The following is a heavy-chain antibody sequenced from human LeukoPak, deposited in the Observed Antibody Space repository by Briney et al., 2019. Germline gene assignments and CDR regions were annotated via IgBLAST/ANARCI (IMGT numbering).Heavy chain of an antibody. CDR2: ISYDGSNK. Sequence: GXSLRLSCAASGFTFSSYAMHWVRQAPGKGLEWVAVISYDGSNKYYADSVKGRFTISRDNSKNTLYLQMNSLRAEDTAVYYCARDGFDYWGQGTLVTVSS. CDR3: ARDGFDY. V-gene: IGHV3-30*04. J-gene: IGHJ4*02. CDR1: GFTFSSYA.